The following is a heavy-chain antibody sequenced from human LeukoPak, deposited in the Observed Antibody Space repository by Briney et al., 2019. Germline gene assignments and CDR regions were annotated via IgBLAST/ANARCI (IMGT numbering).Heavy chain of an antibody. V-gene: IGHV4-59*01. CDR3: ARDIYSYGPSFDY. CDR1: GGSISSYY. D-gene: IGHD5-18*01. CDR2: IYYSGGT. J-gene: IGHJ4*02. Sequence: PSETLSLTCTVSGGSISSYYWSWIRQPPGKGLEWIGYIYYSGGTNYNPSLKSRVTISVDTSKNQFSLKLSSVTAADTAVYYCARDIYSYGPSFDYWGQGTLVTVSS.